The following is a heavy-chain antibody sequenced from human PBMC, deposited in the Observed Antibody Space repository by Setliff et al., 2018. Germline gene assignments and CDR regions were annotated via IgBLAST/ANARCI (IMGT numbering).Heavy chain of an antibody. D-gene: IGHD3-9*01. CDR1: GFTYGDYA. CDR2: IRSKAYGGTT. Sequence: GGSLRLSCTASGFTYGDYAMSWVRQAPGKGLEWVGFIRSKAYGGTTEYAASGKGRFTISRDDSKSIAYRQMNSLKTEDTAVYYCTRGYDILTGYETTLDYLGQGTLVTVSP. V-gene: IGHV3-49*04. J-gene: IGHJ4*02. CDR3: TRGYDILTGYETTLDY.